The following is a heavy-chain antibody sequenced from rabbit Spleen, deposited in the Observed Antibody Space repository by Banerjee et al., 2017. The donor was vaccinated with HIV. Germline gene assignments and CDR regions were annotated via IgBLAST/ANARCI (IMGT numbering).Heavy chain of an antibody. CDR3: ARDTSSSFSSYGMDL. CDR1: GVSFSGDSY. J-gene: IGHJ6*01. D-gene: IGHD1-1*01. CDR2: IDDGSSGFT. V-gene: IGHV1S40*01. Sequence: QSLEESGGDLVKPGASLTLTCIASGVSFSGDSYMCWVRQAPGKGLEWIGCIDDGSSGFTYYASWVNGRFTISKTSSTTVTLQMTRLTAADTATYFCARDTSSSFSSYGMDLWGQGTLVTVS.